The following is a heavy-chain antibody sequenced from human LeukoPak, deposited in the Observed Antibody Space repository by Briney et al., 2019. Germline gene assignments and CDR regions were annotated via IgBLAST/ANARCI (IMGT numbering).Heavy chain of an antibody. V-gene: IGHV3-20*04. J-gene: IGHJ6*03. CDR1: GFTFDDYG. CDR3: ARLYSGYGNYYYYYMDV. D-gene: IGHD5-12*01. CDR2: INWNGGST. Sequence: GGSLRLSCAASGFTFDDYGMSWVRQAPGKGLEWVSGINWNGGSTGYADSVKGRFTISRDNAKNSLYLQMNSLRAEDTAVYYCARLYSGYGNYYYYYMDVWGKGTTVTISS.